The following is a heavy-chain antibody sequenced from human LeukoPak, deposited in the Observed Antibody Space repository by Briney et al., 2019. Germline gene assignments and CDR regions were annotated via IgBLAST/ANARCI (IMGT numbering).Heavy chain of an antibody. J-gene: IGHJ6*03. Sequence: SVKVSCKASGGTFSSYTISWVRQAPGQGLEWMGRIIPMFGTTNYAQNFQGRVTITTDESTSTAYMEVSSLRIEDTAVYYCASVTVTTWAPDGHMDVWGKGTTVTVSS. CDR3: ASVTVTTWAPDGHMDV. CDR2: IIPMFGTT. CDR1: GGTFSSYT. V-gene: IGHV1-69*05. D-gene: IGHD4-11*01.